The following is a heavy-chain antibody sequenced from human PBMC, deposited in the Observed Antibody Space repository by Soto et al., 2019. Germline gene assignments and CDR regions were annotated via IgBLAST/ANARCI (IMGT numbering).Heavy chain of an antibody. D-gene: IGHD2-2*01. CDR2: VSTSSRYI. CDR3: ARGYQEGIVVVPADSDY. V-gene: IGHV3-21*01. J-gene: IGHJ4*02. Sequence: LRLSCAASGFTFSTYSMNWVRQAPGKGLEWVSSVSTSSRYIYYADSVKGRFTISRDNAKNSLSLQMNSLRAEDTAVYYCARGYQEGIVVVPADSDYWGQGTLVTVSS. CDR1: GFTFSTYS.